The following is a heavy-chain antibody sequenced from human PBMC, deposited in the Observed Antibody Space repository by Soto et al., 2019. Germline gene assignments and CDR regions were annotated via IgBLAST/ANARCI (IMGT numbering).Heavy chain of an antibody. V-gene: IGHV3-15*07. CDR3: TTDPPDIVIPPYYYDYGMDV. CDR2: IKSKTDGGTT. J-gene: IGHJ6*02. Sequence: EVQLVESGGGLVKPGGSLRLSCAASGFTFSNAWMNWVRQAPGKGLEWVGRIKSKTDGGTTDYAAPVKGRFTISRDDSTNKLYLQTNSLKHEDTAVYYCTTDPPDIVIPPYYYDYGMDVWGQGTTVTVSS. CDR1: GFTFSNAW. D-gene: IGHD2-15*01.